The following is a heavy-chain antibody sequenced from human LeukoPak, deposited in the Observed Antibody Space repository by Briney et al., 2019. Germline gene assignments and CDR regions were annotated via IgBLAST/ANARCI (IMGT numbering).Heavy chain of an antibody. CDR3: ARGLRDVDYGMDV. D-gene: IGHD2-15*01. CDR1: GGSLSGYY. Sequence: SETLSLTCAVYGGSLSGYYWSWIRQPPGKGQEWIGEINHSGSTNYNPSLKSRVTISVDTSKNQFSLKLSSVTAADTAVYYCARGLRDVDYGMDVWGKGTTVTVSS. CDR2: INHSGST. J-gene: IGHJ6*04. V-gene: IGHV4-34*01.